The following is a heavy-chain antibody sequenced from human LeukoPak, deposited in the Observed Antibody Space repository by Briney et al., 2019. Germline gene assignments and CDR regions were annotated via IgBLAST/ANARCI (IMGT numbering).Heavy chain of an antibody. V-gene: IGHV3-11*01. CDR3: ATDIRAVGDSRYFDY. CDR1: GFSVGGNY. CDR2: LSGSGGDK. Sequence: GGSLRLSCAASGFSVGGNYMSWLRQSPGKGLEWLSYLSGSGGDKNYADSMKGRFTISRDNAENSLYLQMNNLRIEDTAIYYCATDIRAVGDSRYFDYWGQGTLVTVSS. D-gene: IGHD1-26*01. J-gene: IGHJ4*02.